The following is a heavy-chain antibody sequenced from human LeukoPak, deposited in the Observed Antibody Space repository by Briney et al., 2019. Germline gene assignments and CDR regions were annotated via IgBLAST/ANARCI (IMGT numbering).Heavy chain of an antibody. V-gene: IGHV3-21*01. CDR2: ISSSSSYI. CDR3: AKDTEASIAARSPFDY. CDR1: GFTFSSYS. D-gene: IGHD6-6*01. Sequence: GGSLRLSCAASGFTFSSYSMNWVRQAPGKGLEWVSSISSSSSYIYYADSVKGRFTISRDNAKNSLYLQMNSLRAEDTAVYYCAKDTEASIAARSPFDYWGQGTLVTVSS. J-gene: IGHJ4*02.